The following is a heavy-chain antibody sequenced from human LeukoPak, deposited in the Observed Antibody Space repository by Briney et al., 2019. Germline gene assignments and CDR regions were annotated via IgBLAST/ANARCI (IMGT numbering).Heavy chain of an antibody. CDR2: NNSDGTDI. CDR3: ARVGYYDSSNYYAYFQH. V-gene: IGHV3-74*01. CDR1: GFTFSSYW. D-gene: IGHD3-22*01. Sequence: GGSLRLSCAASGFTFSSYWMHWVRQAPGKGLEWVARNNSDGTDISYGDSVKGRFTISRDNAKNTLYLQMNSLRVEDTAVYYCARVGYYDSSNYYAYFQHWGQGTLVTVSS. J-gene: IGHJ1*01.